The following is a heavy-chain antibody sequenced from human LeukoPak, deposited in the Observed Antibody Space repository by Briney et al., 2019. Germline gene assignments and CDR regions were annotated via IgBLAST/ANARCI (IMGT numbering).Heavy chain of an antibody. D-gene: IGHD2-2*02. Sequence: SGGSLRLSCAASGFTFSSYGMHWVRQAPGKGLEWVAFIRYDGSNKYYADSVKGRFTISRDNSKNTLYLQMNSLRAEDTAVYYCAKDIYDCSSTSCYTVSIDYWGQGTLVTVSS. J-gene: IGHJ4*02. V-gene: IGHV3-30*02. CDR3: AKDIYDCSSTSCYTVSIDY. CDR1: GFTFSSYG. CDR2: IRYDGSNK.